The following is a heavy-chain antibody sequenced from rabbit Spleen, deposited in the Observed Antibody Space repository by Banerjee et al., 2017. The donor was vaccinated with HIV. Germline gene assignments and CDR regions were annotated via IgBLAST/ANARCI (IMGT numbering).Heavy chain of an antibody. J-gene: IGHJ6*01. V-gene: IGHV1S45*01. Sequence: QQQLEESGGDLVKPGASLTLTCTASGFDFSSSYWICWVRQAPGKGLESIACIYAGSSGSTYYASWAKGRFTISKTSSTTVTLQMTSLTAADTATYFCARDTGTSFSSYGMDLWGPGTLVTVS. CDR3: ARDTGTSFSSYGMDL. CDR1: GFDFSSSYW. D-gene: IGHD8-1*01. CDR2: IYAGSSGST.